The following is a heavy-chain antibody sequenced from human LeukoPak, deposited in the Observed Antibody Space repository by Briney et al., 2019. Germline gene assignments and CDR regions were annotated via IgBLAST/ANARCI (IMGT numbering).Heavy chain of an antibody. CDR1: GFTVSTNY. D-gene: IGHD3-10*01. Sequence: GGSLRLSCAASGFTVSTNYMSWVRQAPGKGLEWVANIKQDGSEKYYVDSVKGRFTISRDNAKNSLYLQMNSLRAENTAVYFCARDGAARGSGSFGDWGQGTLVTVSS. CDR3: ARDGAARGSGSFGD. V-gene: IGHV3-7*01. J-gene: IGHJ4*02. CDR2: IKQDGSEK.